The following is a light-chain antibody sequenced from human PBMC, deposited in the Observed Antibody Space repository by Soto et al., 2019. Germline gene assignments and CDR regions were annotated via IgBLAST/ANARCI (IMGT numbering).Light chain of an antibody. CDR3: QQYNSWPPIT. CDR1: ESVSSN. CDR2: GAS. V-gene: IGKV3-15*01. J-gene: IGKJ5*01. Sequence: PSTLSVSPVPIAPPSCRPSESVSSNLAWYQQRPGQAPRLVIYGASTRATGIPARFSGGGSGTEFTLTISSLQSEDFAVYYCQQYNSWPPITFGQGTRLEIK.